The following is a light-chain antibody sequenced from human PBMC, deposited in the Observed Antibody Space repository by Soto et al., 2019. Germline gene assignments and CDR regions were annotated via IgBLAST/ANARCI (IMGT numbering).Light chain of an antibody. CDR1: SSNIGATSN. Sequence: QSVLTQPPSVSGAPGQRVTISCTGSSSNIGATSNVYWYQQLPGAAPKLLFYDNNSRPSGVPDRFSGSKSGTSASLAITGLQAEDEADYYCQSYDFSLTGVVFGGGTKLTVL. V-gene: IGLV1-40*01. J-gene: IGLJ2*01. CDR2: DNN. CDR3: QSYDFSLTGVV.